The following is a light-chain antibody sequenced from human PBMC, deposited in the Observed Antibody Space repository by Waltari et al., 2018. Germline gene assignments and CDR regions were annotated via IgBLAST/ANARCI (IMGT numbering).Light chain of an antibody. V-gene: IGKV4-1*01. CDR3: QQYYTTPPT. CDR2: WAS. CDR1: QSVLYSSNNKNY. J-gene: IGKJ3*01. Sequence: DIVMTQSPDSLAVSLGERATINCKSSQSVLYSSNNKNYLAWYQQKPGQPPELLIYWASTRESGVPDRFSGSGSGTDFTLTISSLLAEDVALYYCQQYYTTPPTFGPGTKVDIK.